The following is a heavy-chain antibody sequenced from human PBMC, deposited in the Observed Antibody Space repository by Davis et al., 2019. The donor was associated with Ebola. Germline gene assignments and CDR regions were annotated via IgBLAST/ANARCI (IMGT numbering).Heavy chain of an antibody. Sequence: ASVKVSCKASGYTFTSYGITWVRQAPGQGLEWMGRINPNSGGTNYAQKFQGRVTMTRDTSISTAYMELSRLRSDDTAVYYCARVGSSSWFDPWGQGTLVTVSS. CDR2: INPNSGGT. V-gene: IGHV1-2*06. D-gene: IGHD3-10*01. CDR1: GYTFTSYG. J-gene: IGHJ5*02. CDR3: ARVGSSSWFDP.